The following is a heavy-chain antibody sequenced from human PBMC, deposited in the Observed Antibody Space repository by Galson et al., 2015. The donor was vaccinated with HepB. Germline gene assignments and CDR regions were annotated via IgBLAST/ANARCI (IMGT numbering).Heavy chain of an antibody. J-gene: IGHJ6*02. CDR1: GFRFNIYD. CDR2: ITNSGGRR. D-gene: IGHD6-6*01. Sequence: SLRLSCAASGFRFNIYDMSWVRQAPGKGLEWVSGITNSGGRRYYAEPGKGRFTISRDNSKNTVFLQMSSRGAEETAIYYCAKGAYMSSYSLYGMDAWGQGTPVIVSS. V-gene: IGHV3-23*01. CDR3: AKGAYMSSYSLYGMDA.